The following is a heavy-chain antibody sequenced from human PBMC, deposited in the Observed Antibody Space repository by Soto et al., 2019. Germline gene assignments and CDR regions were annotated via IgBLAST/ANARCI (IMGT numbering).Heavy chain of an antibody. CDR3: ARSLYGSGSYYIESNYYYYGMDV. J-gene: IGHJ6*02. Sequence: GESLKISCKGSGYSFTSYWIGWVRQMPGKGLEWMGIIYPGDSDTRYSPSFQGQVTISADKSISTAYLQWSSLKASDTAMYDCARSLYGSGSYYIESNYYYYGMDVWGQGTTVTVSS. CDR1: GYSFTSYW. D-gene: IGHD3-10*01. CDR2: IYPGDSDT. V-gene: IGHV5-51*01.